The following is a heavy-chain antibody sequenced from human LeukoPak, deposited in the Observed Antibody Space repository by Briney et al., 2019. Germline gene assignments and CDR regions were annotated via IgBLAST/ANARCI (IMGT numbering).Heavy chain of an antibody. D-gene: IGHD3-22*01. CDR3: AKDMRYDSSGQFDY. V-gene: IGHV3-9*01. CDR1: GFTFDDYA. Sequence: GRSLRLSCAASGFTFDDYAMHWVRQAPGKGLEWVSGISWSSGSIGYADSVKGRFTISRDNAKNSLYLQMNSLRAEDTALYYCAKDMRYDSSGQFDYWGQGTLVTVSS. J-gene: IGHJ4*02. CDR2: ISWSSGSI.